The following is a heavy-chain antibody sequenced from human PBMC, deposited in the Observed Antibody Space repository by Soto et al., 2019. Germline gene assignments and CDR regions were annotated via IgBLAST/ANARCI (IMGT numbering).Heavy chain of an antibody. CDR1: GGTFSSYA. CDR3: AKYSSSKVYYYYGMDV. J-gene: IGHJ6*02. V-gene: IGHV1-69*06. Sequence: SVKVSCKASGGTFSSYAISWVRQAPGQGLEWMGGIIPIFGTANYAQKFQGRVTITADKSTSTAYMELSSLRSEETAVYYCAKYSSSKVYYYYGMDVWGQGTTVTVSS. D-gene: IGHD6-6*01. CDR2: IIPIFGTA.